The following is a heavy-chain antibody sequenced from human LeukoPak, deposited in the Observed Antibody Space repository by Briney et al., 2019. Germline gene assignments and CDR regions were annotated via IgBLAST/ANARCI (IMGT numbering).Heavy chain of an antibody. CDR1: GFTFSYYS. V-gene: IGHV3-21*01. Sequence: GGSLTLSCAASGFTFSYYSMKWVRQAPGKGLEWVSSISTTSTYIYYADSVKGRFTISRDNANNSLYLQMSSLRAEDTALYYCARERGDYDGSGTDYWGQGTLVTVSS. CDR2: ISTTSTYI. D-gene: IGHD3-22*01. J-gene: IGHJ4*02. CDR3: ARERGDYDGSGTDY.